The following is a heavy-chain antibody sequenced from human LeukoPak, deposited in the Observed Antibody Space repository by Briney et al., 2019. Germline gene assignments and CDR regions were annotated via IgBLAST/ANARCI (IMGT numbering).Heavy chain of an antibody. V-gene: IGHV1-18*04. D-gene: IGHD6-13*01. CDR3: ARDWSGDIVAATAFDY. Sequence: GASVKVSCKASGYIFTSYGISWVRQAPGQGLEWMGWISAYNGNTNYAQKLQGRVTMTTDTSTSTAYMELRSLRSDDTAVYYCARDWSGDIVAATAFDYWGQGTLVTVSS. J-gene: IGHJ4*02. CDR2: ISAYNGNT. CDR1: GYIFTSYG.